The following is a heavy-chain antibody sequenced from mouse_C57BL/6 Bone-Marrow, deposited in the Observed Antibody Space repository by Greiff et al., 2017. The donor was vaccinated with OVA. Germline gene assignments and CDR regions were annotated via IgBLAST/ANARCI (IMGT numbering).Heavy chain of an antibody. CDR3: ARHEDRWLGCAY. CDR2: FYPGGGSI. J-gene: IGHJ3*01. V-gene: IGHV1-62-2*01. CDR1: GYTFTEYS. D-gene: IGHD2-3*01. Sequence: QVQLQQSGAELVKPGASVKLSCKASGYTFTEYSIHWVKQRSGQGLEWIGWFYPGGGSIKYNEKFKDQATLTADKSSSTVFMELSRLTSEDSAVYFCARHEDRWLGCAYWGQGTLVTVSA.